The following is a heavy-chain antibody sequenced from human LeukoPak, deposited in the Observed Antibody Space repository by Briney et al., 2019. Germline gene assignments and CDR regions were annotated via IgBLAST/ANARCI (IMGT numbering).Heavy chain of an antibody. V-gene: IGHV1-69*01. CDR1: GGTFSSYA. CDR3: ARYHTWGVALFDY. J-gene: IGHJ4*02. CDR2: IIPIFGTA. Sequence: VKVSCKASGGTFSSYAISWVRQAPGQGLEWMGGIIPIFGTANYAQKFQGRVTITADESTSTAYMELSSLRSKDTAVYYCARYHTWGVALFDYWGQGTLVTVSS. D-gene: IGHD3-10*01.